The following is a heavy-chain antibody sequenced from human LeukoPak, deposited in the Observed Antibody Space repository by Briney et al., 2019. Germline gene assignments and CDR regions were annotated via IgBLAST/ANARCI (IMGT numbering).Heavy chain of an antibody. V-gene: IGHV4-61*02. D-gene: IGHD3-22*01. J-gene: IGHJ4*02. CDR1: GGSISSGSYY. CDR2: IYTSGST. CDR3: ARNSRNYYDSSGYYAFDY. Sequence: SETLSLTCTVSGGSISSGSYYWSWIRQPAGKGLEWIGRIYTSGSTNYNPSLKSRVTISVDTSKNQFSLKLSSVTAADTAVYYCARNSRNYYDSSGYYAFDYWGQGTLVTVSS.